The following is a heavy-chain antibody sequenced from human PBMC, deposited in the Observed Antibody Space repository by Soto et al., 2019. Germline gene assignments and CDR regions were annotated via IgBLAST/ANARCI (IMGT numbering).Heavy chain of an antibody. J-gene: IGHJ4*02. V-gene: IGHV1-69*19. CDR2: ISPMFGAA. D-gene: IGHD3-10*01. CDR3: AREVQVHTPAFVY. Sequence: QVQLVQSGAEMQKPGSSVKVSCQSSGGTFNTYAMNWVRQAPGQGPEWMGDISPMFGAANYAPKFQGRVTITADESTGTSYMQLSSSTSEDTALYFCAREVQVHTPAFVYWGQGTLVTVSS. CDR1: GGTFNTYA.